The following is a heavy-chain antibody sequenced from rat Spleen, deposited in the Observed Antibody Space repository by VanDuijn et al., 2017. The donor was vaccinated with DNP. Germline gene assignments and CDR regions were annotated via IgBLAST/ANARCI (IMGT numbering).Heavy chain of an antibody. J-gene: IGHJ2*01. CDR3: ARSELAYFAY. CDR1: GFTFSSYW. Sequence: EVQLVETGGGLVQPGRSLKLSCVASGFTFSSYWMYWIRQAPGKGLEWVASINTDGGSTFYPDSVKGRFTISRDNAKNTQYLQMDSLRSEDTATYYCARSELAYFAYWGKGVMVTVSS. D-gene: IGHD5-1*01. CDR2: INTDGGST. V-gene: IGHV5-58*01.